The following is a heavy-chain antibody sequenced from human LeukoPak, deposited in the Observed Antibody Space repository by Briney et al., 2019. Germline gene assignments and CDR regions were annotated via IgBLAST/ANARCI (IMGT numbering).Heavy chain of an antibody. CDR2: IIPIFGTA. D-gene: IGHD6-13*01. V-gene: IGHV1-69*13. Sequence: WASVKVSCKASGGTFSSYAISWVRQAPGQGLEWMGGIIPIFGTANYAQKFQGRVTITADESTSTAYMELSSLRSEDTAVYYCARDSSSWPLYYYYGMDVWGQGTTVTVSS. CDR1: GGTFSSYA. J-gene: IGHJ6*02. CDR3: ARDSSSWPLYYYYGMDV.